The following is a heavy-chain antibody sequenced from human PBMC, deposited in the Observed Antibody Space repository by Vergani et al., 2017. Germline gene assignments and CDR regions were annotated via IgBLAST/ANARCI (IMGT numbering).Heavy chain of an antibody. D-gene: IGHD6-19*01. J-gene: IGHJ4*02. CDR2: ISSSGSTI. CDR1: GFTFSSYE. Sequence: EVQLVESGGGLVQPGGSLRLSCAASGFTFSSYEMNWVRQAPGKGLEWVSYISSSGSTIYYADSVKGRFTISRDNAKNSLYLQMNSLRAEDTAVYYCARDPPIAVAGTGDLDYWGQGTLGTVSS. V-gene: IGHV3-48*03. CDR3: ARDPPIAVAGTGDLDY.